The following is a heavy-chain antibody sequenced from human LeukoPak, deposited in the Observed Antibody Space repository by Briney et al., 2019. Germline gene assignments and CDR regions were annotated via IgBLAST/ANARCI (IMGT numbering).Heavy chain of an antibody. CDR1: GYTFTGYY. CDR2: INPNSGGT. V-gene: IGHV1-2*02. Sequence: ASVKVSCKASGYTFTGYYIHWVRQAPGQGLEWMGWINPNSGGTNYAQKCQGRVTMTRDTSISTAYMELSRLRSDDTAVYYCARESIAAAGDYWGQGTLVTVSS. J-gene: IGHJ4*02. CDR3: ARESIAAAGDY. D-gene: IGHD6-13*01.